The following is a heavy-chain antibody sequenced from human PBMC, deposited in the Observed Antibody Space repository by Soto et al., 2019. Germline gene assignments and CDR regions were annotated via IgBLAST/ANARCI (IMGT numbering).Heavy chain of an antibody. CDR1: GGSISSGDYY. J-gene: IGHJ6*02. V-gene: IGHV4-30-4*01. CDR2: IYYSGSA. CDR3: ARASPREILDYYYGMDV. D-gene: IGHD1-26*01. Sequence: KTSETLSLTCTVSGGSISSGDYYWSWIRQPPGKGLEWIGYIYYSGSAYYNPSLKSRVTISVDTSKNQFSLKLSSVTAADTAVYYCARASPREILDYYYGMDVWGQGTTVTVSS.